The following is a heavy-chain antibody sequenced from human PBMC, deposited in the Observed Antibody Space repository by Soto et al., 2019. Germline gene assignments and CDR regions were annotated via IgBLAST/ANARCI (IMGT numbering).Heavy chain of an antibody. J-gene: IGHJ4*02. CDR2: INHTGNT. CDR3: ARGLGDISTGYYPPVMAF. CDR1: NESFSAYY. V-gene: IGHV4-34*04. Sequence: SETLSLTCDVYNESFSAYYWSWIRQPPGKGLEWIGEINHTGNTKNNPSLKSRATIYLDTSKNQFPLTLTSVTAADTAVYYCARGLGDISTGYYPPVMAFWGQGTPVTVSS. D-gene: IGHD3-9*01.